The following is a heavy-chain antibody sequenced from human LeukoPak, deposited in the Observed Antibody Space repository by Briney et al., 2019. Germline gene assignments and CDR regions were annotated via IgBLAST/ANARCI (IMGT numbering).Heavy chain of an antibody. J-gene: IGHJ5*02. Sequence: GGSLRLSCAASGFTFSSYSMNWVRQAPGKGLEWVSSISSSSSYIYYADSVKGRFTISRDNAKNSLYLQMNSLRAEDTAVYYCARVPNGGQWLGAAAWGQGTLVTVSS. D-gene: IGHD6-19*01. CDR3: ARVPNGGQWLGAAA. CDR1: GFTFSSYS. V-gene: IGHV3-21*01. CDR2: ISSSSSYI.